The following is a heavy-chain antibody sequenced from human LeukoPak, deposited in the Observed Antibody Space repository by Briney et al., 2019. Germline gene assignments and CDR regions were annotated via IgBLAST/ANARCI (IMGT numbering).Heavy chain of an antibody. CDR3: ARLYGGTTSHFNY. D-gene: IGHD1-7*01. CDR2: IYPGDSGT. V-gene: IGHV5-51*01. CDR1: GYSFTSYW. J-gene: IGHJ4*02. Sequence: GESLKISCKGSGYSFTSYWIGWVRQMPGKGLGWMGIIYPGDSGTKYSPSFQGQVTISADKSISTAYLQWSSLKASDTAMYYCARLYGGTTSHFNYWGQGTLVTVSS.